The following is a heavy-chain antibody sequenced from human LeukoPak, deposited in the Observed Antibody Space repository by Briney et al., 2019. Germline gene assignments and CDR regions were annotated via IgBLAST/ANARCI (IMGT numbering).Heavy chain of an antibody. Sequence: ASVKVFCKASGGTFSSYAISWVRQAPGQGLEWMGGIIPIFGTANYAQKFQGRVTITTDESTSTAYMELSSLRSEDTAVYYCARHRLRGIVGATEVDYWGQGTLVTVSS. CDR3: ARHRLRGIVGATEVDY. CDR2: IIPIFGTA. J-gene: IGHJ4*02. CDR1: GGTFSSYA. V-gene: IGHV1-69*05. D-gene: IGHD1-26*01.